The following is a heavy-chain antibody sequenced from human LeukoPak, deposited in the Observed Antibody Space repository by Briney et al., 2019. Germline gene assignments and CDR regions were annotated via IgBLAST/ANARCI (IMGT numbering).Heavy chain of an antibody. CDR1: GDSIASLSHY. CDR3: VRQRGRFCTSSTCYPDYFDF. CDR2: ILYNASP. V-gene: IGHV4-39*01. Sequence: SETLSLTCAVSGDSIASLSHYWGWIRQSPGKGLEWLGSILYNASPQFNPSLKRRLTISVDTSENQFFLRLTSVTAADTAVYYCVRQRGRFCTSSTCYPDYFDFWGRGSLVTVSS. J-gene: IGHJ4*02. D-gene: IGHD2/OR15-2a*01.